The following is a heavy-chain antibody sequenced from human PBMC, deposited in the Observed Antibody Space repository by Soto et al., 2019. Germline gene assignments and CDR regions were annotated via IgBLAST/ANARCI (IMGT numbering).Heavy chain of an antibody. CDR3: ARAALRSNYYYYYMDV. J-gene: IGHJ6*03. D-gene: IGHD3-3*01. Sequence: EVQLVESGGGLVQPGGSLRLSCAASGFTFSSYDMHWVRQATGKGLELVSAIGTAGDTYYPGSVKGRFTVSRENAKNSLYLQMNSLRAGDTAVYYFARAALRSNYYYYYMDVWGKGTTVTVSS. CDR2: IGTAGDT. CDR1: GFTFSSYD. V-gene: IGHV3-13*01.